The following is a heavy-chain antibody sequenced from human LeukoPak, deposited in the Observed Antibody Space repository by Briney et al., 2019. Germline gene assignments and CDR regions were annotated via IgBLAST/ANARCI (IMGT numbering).Heavy chain of an antibody. CDR2: ISGSGGNT. D-gene: IGHD3-22*01. Sequence: GGSLRLSCAASGFTFSNYAMNWVRQAPGKGLEWVSAISGSGGNTYYAGSVKGRFTIFRDNSKNMLYLQMNSLRAEDTALYYCASQKANFYDSSGDVWGQGTTVTVSS. V-gene: IGHV3-23*01. CDR1: GFTFSNYA. J-gene: IGHJ6*02. CDR3: ASQKANFYDSSGDV.